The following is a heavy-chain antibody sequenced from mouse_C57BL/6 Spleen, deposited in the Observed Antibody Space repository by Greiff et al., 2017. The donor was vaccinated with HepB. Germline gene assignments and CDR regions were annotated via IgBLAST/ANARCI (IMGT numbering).Heavy chain of an antibody. J-gene: IGHJ4*01. CDR2: INPNNGGT. V-gene: IGHV1-26*01. Sequence: EVQLQQSGPELVKPGASVKISCKASGYTFTDYYMNWVKQSHGKSLEWIGDINPNNGGTSYNQKFKGKATLTVDKSSSTAYMELRSLTSEDSAVYYCARSPLGRGGMDYWGQGTSVTVSS. CDR3: ARSPLGRGGMDY. CDR1: GYTFTDYY. D-gene: IGHD4-1*01.